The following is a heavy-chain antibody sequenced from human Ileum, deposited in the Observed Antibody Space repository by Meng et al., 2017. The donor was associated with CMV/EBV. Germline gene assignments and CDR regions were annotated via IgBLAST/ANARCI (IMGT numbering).Heavy chain of an antibody. CDR2: IYWDDEK. CDR3: AQTGPVRDYFQS. V-gene: IGHV2-5*02. D-gene: IGHD1-1*01. Sequence: HSTLKASGTSLWKPTHTLPRTFSFSGFSLTRSGMGVGWIRQPPGKALEWLGLIYWDDEKRYSPSMNNKLNITKDAFKNQVVLSMTSMGPVDTATYYCAQTGPVRDYFQSWGQGTLVTVSS. J-gene: IGHJ4*02. CDR1: GFSLTRSGMG.